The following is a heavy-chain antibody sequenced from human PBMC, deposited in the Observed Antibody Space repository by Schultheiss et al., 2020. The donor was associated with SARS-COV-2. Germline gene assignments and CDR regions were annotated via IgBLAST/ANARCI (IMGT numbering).Heavy chain of an antibody. CDR1: GDSVSSNSAA. D-gene: IGHD3-3*01. CDR3: ARCYDFWSGYYTAHIPTEACCDY. V-gene: IGHV6-1*01. Sequence: SQTLSLTCAISGDSVSSNSAAWNWIRQSPSRGLEWLGRTYYRSKWYNDYAVSVKSRITINPDTSKNQFSLQLNSVTPEDTAVYYCARCYDFWSGYYTAHIPTEACCDYWGQGTLVTVSS. J-gene: IGHJ4*02. CDR2: TYYRSKWYN.